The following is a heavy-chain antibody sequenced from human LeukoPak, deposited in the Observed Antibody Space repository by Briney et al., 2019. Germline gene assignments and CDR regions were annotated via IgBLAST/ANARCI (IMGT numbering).Heavy chain of an antibody. Sequence: GGSLRLSCAASGFTFSSYAMNWVRQAPGKGLECVANINQDGSDKYYVDSVKGRFTISRDNTKNSLYLQMNSLRAEDTAVYYCVGGDYWGQGTLVTVSS. V-gene: IGHV3-7*01. CDR1: GFTFSSYA. J-gene: IGHJ4*02. CDR2: INQDGSDK. CDR3: VGGDY.